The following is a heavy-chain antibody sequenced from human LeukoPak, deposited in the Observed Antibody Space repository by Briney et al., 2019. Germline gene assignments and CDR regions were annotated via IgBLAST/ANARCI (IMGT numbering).Heavy chain of an antibody. CDR3: XXGXRGXGSYIRFNWFDP. CDR2: INHSGST. CDR1: GGSFSGYY. J-gene: IGHJ5*02. Sequence: PSETLSLTCAVYGGSFSGYYWSWIRQPPGKGLEWIGEINHSGSTNYNPSLKSRVTISVDTSKNQFSLKLSSVTAADTAVYYCXXGXRGXGSYIRFNWFDPWGQGTLVTVSS. V-gene: IGHV4-34*01. D-gene: IGHD3-10*01.